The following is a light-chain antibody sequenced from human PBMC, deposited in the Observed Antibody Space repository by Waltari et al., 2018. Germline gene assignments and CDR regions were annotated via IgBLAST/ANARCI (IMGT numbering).Light chain of an antibody. CDR3: GTWDTSLSAWV. CDR1: SSNIGNRY. Sequence: QSVLTQAPSVSAAPGQKVTISCAGSSSNIGNRYVSWYQQFPGTAPKLLIYDNDKRTSGIPDRFSASKSGTSATLGITGLQTGDEANYYCGTWDTSLSAWVFGGGTKLTVL. V-gene: IGLV1-51*01. CDR2: DND. J-gene: IGLJ3*02.